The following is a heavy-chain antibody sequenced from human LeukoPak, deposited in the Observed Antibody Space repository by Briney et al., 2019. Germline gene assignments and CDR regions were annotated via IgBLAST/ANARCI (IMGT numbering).Heavy chain of an antibody. CDR3: ARLNRGYCYGTTCYMEPGAGH. CDR1: GFTFSTYW. CDR2: LKEDGSEK. J-gene: IGHJ4*02. V-gene: IGHV3-7*01. D-gene: IGHD2/OR15-2a*01. Sequence: GGSLRLSCAASGFTFSTYWMSWVRQAPGKGLECVANLKEDGSEKYYVDSVKGRFTISRDDAKNSLYLQMNSLRVEDTALYYCARLNRGYCYGTTCYMEPGAGHWGQGTLVTVSS.